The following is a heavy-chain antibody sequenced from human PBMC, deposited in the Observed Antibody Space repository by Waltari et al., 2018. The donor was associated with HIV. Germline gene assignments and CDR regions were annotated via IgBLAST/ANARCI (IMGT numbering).Heavy chain of an antibody. D-gene: IGHD3-3*01. V-gene: IGHV1-3*01. Sequence: QVQLVQSGAEVKKPGASVKVSCKASGYTFTPYAIHWVRQATGQRLEWMGWINAGNGNTKYSQTFQGRVTITRDTSATTAYMEVSSLTSEDTAVYYCARDGARITIYGGGFDYWGQGTPVIVSS. J-gene: IGHJ4*02. CDR3: ARDGARITIYGGGFDY. CDR2: INAGNGNT. CDR1: GYTFTPYA.